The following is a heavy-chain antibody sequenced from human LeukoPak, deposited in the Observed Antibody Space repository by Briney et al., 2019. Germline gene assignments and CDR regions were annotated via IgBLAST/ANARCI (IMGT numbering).Heavy chain of an antibody. CDR3: ARGWRRVGATPPRYYGMDV. D-gene: IGHD1-26*01. CDR1: GGSISSYY. J-gene: IGHJ6*02. Sequence: SETLSLTCTVSGGSISSYYWSWIRQPPGKGLEWIGYIYYSGSTNYNPSLKSRVTISVDTSKNQFSLKLSSVTAADTAVYYCARGWRRVGATPPRYYGMDVWGQGTTVTVSS. V-gene: IGHV4-59*01. CDR2: IYYSGST.